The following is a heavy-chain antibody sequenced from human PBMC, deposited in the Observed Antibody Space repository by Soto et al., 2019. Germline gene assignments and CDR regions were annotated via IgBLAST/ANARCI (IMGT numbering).Heavy chain of an antibody. CDR3: ARAIPNENYYYYYYMDV. J-gene: IGHJ6*03. CDR2: IYYSGST. CDR1: GGSISSGGYY. Sequence: SETLSLTYTVSGGSISSGGYYCIWIRQHPGKGLEWIGYIYYSGSTYYNPSLKSRVTISVDTSKNQFSLKLSSVTAADTAVYYCARAIPNENYYYYYYMDVWGKGTTVTVSS. V-gene: IGHV4-31*03. D-gene: IGHD2-2*01.